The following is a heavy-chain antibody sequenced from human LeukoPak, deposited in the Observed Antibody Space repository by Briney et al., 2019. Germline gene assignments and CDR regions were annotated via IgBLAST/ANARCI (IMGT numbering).Heavy chain of an antibody. V-gene: IGHV4-59*01. CDR1: GGSISNYY. J-gene: IGHJ4*02. CDR3: ARVRYCSTNRCYDREFDN. CDR2: IYYSGNT. Sequence: SGILSLTCTVSGGSISNYYWSWIRQPPGKGLEWIGYIYYSGNTNYNPSLKSRVTISVDTSKNQFSLKLNSVTAADTAVYYCARVRYCSTNRCYDREFDNWGQGTLVTVSS. D-gene: IGHD2-2*01.